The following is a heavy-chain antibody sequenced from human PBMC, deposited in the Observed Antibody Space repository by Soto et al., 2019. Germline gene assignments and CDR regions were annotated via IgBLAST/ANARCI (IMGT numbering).Heavy chain of an antibody. V-gene: IGHV3-11*05. CDR1: GFTFNDYY. D-gene: IGHD1-26*01. CDR3: ARRSSNTVVGGTFTF. Sequence: QVQLVESGGGLVKPGGSLRLTCEGTGFTFNDYYMSWIRQAPGKGLECVSHISSSSSYTNYADSVKGRVTISRDNAKNSLFLKMESLRAEDTAVYYCARRSSNTVVGGTFTFWGQGTLVTVSS. J-gene: IGHJ4*02. CDR2: ISSSSSYT.